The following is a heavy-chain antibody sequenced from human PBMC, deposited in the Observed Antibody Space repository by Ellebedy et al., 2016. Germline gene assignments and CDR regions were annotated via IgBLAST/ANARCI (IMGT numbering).Heavy chain of an antibody. Sequence: GGSLRLSCAASGFAFSSYWMHWVRQAPGKGLEWVAVTSYDGSDKYHADSVKGRFTISRDNSKNTVYLQMNSLRAEDTAVYYCARDKGAGYCSGGTCYSFDYWGQGTLVTVSS. CDR3: ARDKGAGYCSGGTCYSFDY. J-gene: IGHJ4*02. CDR1: GFAFSSYW. V-gene: IGHV3-30*03. D-gene: IGHD2-15*01. CDR2: TSYDGSDK.